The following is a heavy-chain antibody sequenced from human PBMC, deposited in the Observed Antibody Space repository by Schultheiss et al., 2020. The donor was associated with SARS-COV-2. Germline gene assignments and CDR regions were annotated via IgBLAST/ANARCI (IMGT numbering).Heavy chain of an antibody. CDR3: AKDFSWAVAGHDAFDI. J-gene: IGHJ3*02. D-gene: IGHD6-19*01. Sequence: GGSLRLSCAASGFTFSSYAMSWVRQAPGKGLEWVSAISGSGGSTYYADSLKGRFTISRDNSKNTLYLQMNSLRAEDTAVYYCAKDFSWAVAGHDAFDIWGQGTMVTVSS. CDR2: ISGSGGST. CDR1: GFTFSSYA. V-gene: IGHV3-23*01.